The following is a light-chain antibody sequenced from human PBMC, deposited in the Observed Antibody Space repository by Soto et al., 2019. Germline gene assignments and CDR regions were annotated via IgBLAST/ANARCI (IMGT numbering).Light chain of an antibody. CDR1: QSISSW. Sequence: DIQMTQSPSTLSASVGDRVTITCRASQSISSWLGWYQQKPGKAPKLLIYQTSNLESGVPSRFSGSGSGTEFSLTISSLQPDDFATYYCQQYKSFSLTFGGGTKVDI. CDR2: QTS. V-gene: IGKV1-5*03. J-gene: IGKJ4*01. CDR3: QQYKSFSLT.